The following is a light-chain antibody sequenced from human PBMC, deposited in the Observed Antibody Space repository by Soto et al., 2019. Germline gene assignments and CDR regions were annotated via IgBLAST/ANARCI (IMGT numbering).Light chain of an antibody. Sequence: VLTESRRPLSLSPGKRATLCCRASQNIDKNYLAWFQHKPGQAPSLLIYDASMRATGVPDRFSASGSGTDFTLTVSRLEPEDFAVFYCQQYAHSPLTFGGGTKVDIK. V-gene: IGKV3-20*01. J-gene: IGKJ4*01. CDR1: QNIDKNY. CDR2: DAS. CDR3: QQYAHSPLT.